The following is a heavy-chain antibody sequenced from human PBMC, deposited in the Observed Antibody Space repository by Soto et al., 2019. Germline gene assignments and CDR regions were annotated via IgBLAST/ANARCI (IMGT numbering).Heavy chain of an antibody. CDR2: TNEDVSIT. D-gene: IGHD3-10*01. V-gene: IGHV3-74*01. CDR3: ARDVGGSGSY. J-gene: IGHJ4*02. CDR1: GFTFSRYW. Sequence: GGSLRLSCAASGFTFSRYWMHWVRQTPGKGLVWVSRTNEDVSITNYADSVKGRFTISRDNAKNTLYLQMDSLRAEDTAVYYCARDVGGSGSYWGQGTLVPVSS.